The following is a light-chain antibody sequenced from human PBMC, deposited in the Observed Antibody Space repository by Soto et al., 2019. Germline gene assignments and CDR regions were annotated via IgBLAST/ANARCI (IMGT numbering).Light chain of an antibody. CDR2: GAF. CDR1: QSVSSDY. CDR3: QQYGGAPYT. J-gene: IGKJ2*01. V-gene: IGKV3-20*01. Sequence: EIVLTQSPGTLSLSPGERVTLSCRASQSVSSDYLAWYQQKPGQAPRLLIYGAFHRATGIPDRFSGSGSGTDFTLAISRLEPEDFAVYYCQQYGGAPYTFGQGTKLEIK.